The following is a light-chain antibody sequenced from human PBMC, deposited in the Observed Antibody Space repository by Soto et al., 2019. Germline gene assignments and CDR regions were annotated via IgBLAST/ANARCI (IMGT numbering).Light chain of an antibody. J-gene: IGLJ3*02. CDR3: QSNDNSQSVLWV. Sequence: QSVLTQPPSVSGAPGQRVTISCTGSSSNIGAGYDVHWYQHLPGTAPKLLIYGNSNRPSGVPDRFSGSKSGTSASLAITGLQAEDEADYYCQSNDNSQSVLWVFGGGTKLTVL. V-gene: IGLV1-40*01. CDR2: GNS. CDR1: SSNIGAGYD.